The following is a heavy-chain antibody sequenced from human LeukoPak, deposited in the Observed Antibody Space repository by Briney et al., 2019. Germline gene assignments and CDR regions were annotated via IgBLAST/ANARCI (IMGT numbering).Heavy chain of an antibody. J-gene: IGHJ4*02. CDR3: ARGSGWYSYAY. CDR1: GGSFSGYY. Sequence: PSVTLSLTCAVYGGSFSGYYWSWIRQPPRKGLEWIGESNHSGSTNYNRSLKSRVTISVDTSKNQFSLKLSSVTAADTAVYYCARGSGWYSYAYWGQGTLVTVSS. CDR2: SNHSGST. D-gene: IGHD6-19*01. V-gene: IGHV4-34*01.